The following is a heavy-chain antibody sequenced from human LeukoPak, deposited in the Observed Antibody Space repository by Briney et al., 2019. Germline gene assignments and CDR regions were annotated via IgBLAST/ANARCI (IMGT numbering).Heavy chain of an antibody. Sequence: GGSLRLSCAASGFTFSNYGMHWVRQAPGKGLEWVAFIRYDGSNKYYVDSVKGRFTISRDNSKNTLYLQMNSLRAEDTAMYYCANIPPSGSYYSYWGQGTLVTVSS. J-gene: IGHJ4*02. V-gene: IGHV3-30*02. CDR3: ANIPPSGSYYSY. CDR1: GFTFSNYG. D-gene: IGHD1-26*01. CDR2: IRYDGSNK.